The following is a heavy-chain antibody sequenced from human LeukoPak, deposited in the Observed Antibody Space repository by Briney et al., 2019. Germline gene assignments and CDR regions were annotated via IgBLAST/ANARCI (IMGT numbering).Heavy chain of an antibody. Sequence: GRSLRLSCAASGFTFSSYAMHWVRQAPGKGLEWVAVISYDGSNKYYADSVKGRFTISRDNSKNTLYLQMNSLRAEDTAVYYCAKDYYDSSGYYPTFDYWGQGTLVTVSS. V-gene: IGHV3-30*04. CDR2: ISYDGSNK. CDR3: AKDYYDSSGYYPTFDY. CDR1: GFTFSSYA. D-gene: IGHD3-22*01. J-gene: IGHJ4*02.